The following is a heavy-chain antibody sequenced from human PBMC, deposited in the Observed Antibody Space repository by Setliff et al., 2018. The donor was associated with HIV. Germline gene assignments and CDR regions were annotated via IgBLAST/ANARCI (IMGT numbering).Heavy chain of an antibody. Sequence: PGGSLRLSCAASGFTFSSYGMHWVRQAPGKGLEWVAVISYDGSNKYYVDSVKGRFTISRDNAKNSLFLQVNSLRAEDTAVYYCARVVATSDYWGQGTLVTVSS. J-gene: IGHJ4*02. CDR2: ISYDGSNK. V-gene: IGHV3-30*03. CDR1: GFTFSSYG. CDR3: ARVVATSDY. D-gene: IGHD5-12*01.